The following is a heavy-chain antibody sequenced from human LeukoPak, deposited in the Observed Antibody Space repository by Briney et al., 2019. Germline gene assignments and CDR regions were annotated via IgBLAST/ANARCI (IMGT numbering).Heavy chain of an antibody. V-gene: IGHV3-30-3*01. D-gene: IGHD3-22*01. CDR3: ARAYYYGVPFDY. CDR1: GFTFSSYA. J-gene: IGHJ4*02. CDR2: ISYDGSNK. Sequence: PGRSLRLSCAASGFTFSSYAMHSVRQAPGKGLEWVAVISYDGSNKYYADSVKGRFTISRDNSKNTLYLQMNSLRTEDTAVYYCARAYYYGVPFDYWGQGTLVTVSS.